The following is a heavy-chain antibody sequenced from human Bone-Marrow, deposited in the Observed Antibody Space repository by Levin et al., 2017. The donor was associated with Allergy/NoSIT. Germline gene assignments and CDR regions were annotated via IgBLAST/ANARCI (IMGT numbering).Heavy chain of an antibody. CDR2: MNLDGTVT. Sequence: GESLKISCAASGFPFSNYWMHWVRQSPGKGLVWVARMNLDGTVTDYVDSVKGRFTISRDNAKNTLYLEMHSLRADDTAIYYCAREPTNYDAFNLWGQGTVVTVS. J-gene: IGHJ3*01. V-gene: IGHV3-74*01. CDR1: GFPFSNYW. D-gene: IGHD4/OR15-4a*01. CDR3: AREPTNYDAFNL.